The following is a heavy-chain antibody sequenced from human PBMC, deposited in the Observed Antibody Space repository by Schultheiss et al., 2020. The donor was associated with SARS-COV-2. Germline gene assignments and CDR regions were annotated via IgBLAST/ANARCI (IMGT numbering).Heavy chain of an antibody. J-gene: IGHJ4*02. D-gene: IGHD3-16*01. CDR3: ANGDRGTFDY. CDR2: IYSCGST. CDR1: GFTFSSYA. Sequence: GGSLRLSCAASGFTFSSYAMHWVRQAPGKGLEWVAVIYSCGSTYYADSVKGRFTISRDNSKNTLYLQMNSLRAEDTAVYYCANGDRGTFDYWGQGTLVTVSS. V-gene: IGHV3-NL1*01.